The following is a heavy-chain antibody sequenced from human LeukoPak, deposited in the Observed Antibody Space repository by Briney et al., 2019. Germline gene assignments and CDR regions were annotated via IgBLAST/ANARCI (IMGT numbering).Heavy chain of an antibody. CDR2: IYSDENT. V-gene: IGHV3-66*01. J-gene: IGHJ5*02. D-gene: IGHD5-18*01. CDR1: GFTVSSNF. CDR3: ARDQVGYTYGTS. Sequence: GGSLRLSCAASGFTVSSNFMSWVRQAPGKGLEWVSVIYSDENTHYADSVKGRFTISRDISKNTVYLQMDSLTVEDTAVYYCARDQVGYTYGTSWGQGTLVTVSS.